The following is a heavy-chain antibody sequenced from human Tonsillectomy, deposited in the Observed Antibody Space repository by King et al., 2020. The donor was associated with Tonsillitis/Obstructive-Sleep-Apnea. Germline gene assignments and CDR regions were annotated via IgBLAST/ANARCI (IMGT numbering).Heavy chain of an antibody. Sequence: VQLVESGGGLVQPGGSLRLSCAASGFTFSSYSMNWVRQAPGRGLEWVSYISSSSSTIYYADSVKGRFTVSRDNAKNSHYLQMNSLRDEDTAVYYCARDTGRGISPFDCWGQGTLVTVSP. CDR3: ARDTGRGISPFDC. CDR1: GFTFSSYS. D-gene: IGHD2-15*01. V-gene: IGHV3-48*02. J-gene: IGHJ4*02. CDR2: ISSSSSTI.